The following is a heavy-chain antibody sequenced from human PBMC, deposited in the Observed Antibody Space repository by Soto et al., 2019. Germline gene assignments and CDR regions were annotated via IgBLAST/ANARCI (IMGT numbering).Heavy chain of an antibody. V-gene: IGHV4-4*02. D-gene: IGHD3-16*02. CDR1: SGSISSSNW. CDR3: AGSPRGGSYPYYYMDV. Sequence: QVQLQESGPGLVKPSGTLSLTCAVSSGSISSSNWWSWVRQPPGKGLEWIGEIYHSGSTNYNPSLKSRVTISVDKSKNQFSLKLGSVAAADTAVYYCAGSPRGGSYPYYYMDVWGKGTTVTVSS. CDR2: IYHSGST. J-gene: IGHJ6*03.